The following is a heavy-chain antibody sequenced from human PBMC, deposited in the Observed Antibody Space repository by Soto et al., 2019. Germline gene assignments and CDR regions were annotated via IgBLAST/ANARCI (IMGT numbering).Heavy chain of an antibody. CDR2: IRSKANSYAT. D-gene: IGHD3-3*01. J-gene: IGHJ3*02. Sequence: GGSLRLSCAASGFTFSGSAMHWARQASGKGLEWVGRIRSKANSYATAYAASVKGRFTISRDDSKNTAYLQMNSLKTEDTAVYYCTRHRSRLWSGYSGDAFDIWGQGTMVTVSS. CDR3: TRHRSRLWSGYSGDAFDI. V-gene: IGHV3-73*01. CDR1: GFTFSGSA.